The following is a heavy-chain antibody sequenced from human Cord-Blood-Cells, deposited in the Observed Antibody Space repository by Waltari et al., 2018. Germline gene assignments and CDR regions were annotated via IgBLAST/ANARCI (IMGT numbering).Heavy chain of an antibody. Sequence: EVQLVESGGGLVQPGGSLRLPCAASGFTFCSYWMHWVRQAPGKGLVWVSRINSDGSSTSYADSVKGRFTISRDNAKNTLYLQMNSLRAEDTAVYYCARGGDYSNAFDIWGQGTMVTVSS. CDR2: INSDGSST. V-gene: IGHV3-74*01. CDR1: GFTFCSYW. J-gene: IGHJ3*02. CDR3: ARGGDYSNAFDI. D-gene: IGHD4-4*01.